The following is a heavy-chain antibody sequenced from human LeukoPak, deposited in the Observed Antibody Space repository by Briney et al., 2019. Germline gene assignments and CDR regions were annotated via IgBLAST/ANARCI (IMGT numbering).Heavy chain of an antibody. Sequence: PSETLSLTCTVSGASISSYYWSWIRQPPGKGLEWIGYIYYSGSTNDNPSLKSRGTISVDTSKNQFSLKLSSVTAAATAVYYCPSSTYYDILTGYVWGQGALVTASS. V-gene: IGHV4-59*01. CDR1: GASISSYY. CDR3: PSSTYYDILTGYV. J-gene: IGHJ4*02. CDR2: IYYSGST. D-gene: IGHD3-9*01.